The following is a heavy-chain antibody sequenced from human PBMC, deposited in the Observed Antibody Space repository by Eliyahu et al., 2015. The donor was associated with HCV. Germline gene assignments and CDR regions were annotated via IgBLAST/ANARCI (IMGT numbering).Heavy chain of an antibody. V-gene: IGHV3-20*04. J-gene: IGHJ4*02. Sequence: EVQLVESGGGVVRPGGSLRLSCAASGFTFHNHGMNWVRQAPGKGLEWVSGITGNGGSTFYADSVKGRFTISRDNAKSSLYLQMNNLRAEDTALYYCARDRSYGSFDYWGQGTLVHRLL. D-gene: IGHD3-16*02. CDR2: ITGNGGST. CDR3: ARDRSYGSFDY. CDR1: GFTFHNHG.